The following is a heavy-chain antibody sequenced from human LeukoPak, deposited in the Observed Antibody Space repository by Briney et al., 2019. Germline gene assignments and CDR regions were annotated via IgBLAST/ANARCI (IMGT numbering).Heavy chain of an antibody. CDR3: ARGAPERISSSTNYYFDY. Sequence: PGGSLRLSCSASGFTFSSYAMHWVRQAPGKGLEYVSAISSNGGSTYYADSVKGRFTISRDNSKNTLYLQMSSLRAEDTAVYYCARGAPERISSSTNYYFDYWGQGTLVTVSS. D-gene: IGHD6-6*01. J-gene: IGHJ4*02. CDR1: GFTFSSYA. V-gene: IGHV3-64*04. CDR2: ISSNGGST.